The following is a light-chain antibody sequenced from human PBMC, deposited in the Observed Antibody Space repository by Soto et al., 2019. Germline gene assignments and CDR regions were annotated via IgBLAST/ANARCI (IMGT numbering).Light chain of an antibody. CDR3: QQRSSWPFT. V-gene: IGKV3-11*01. Sequence: VMTQSPYTLSVSPGEGAPLSCRASQSVSTNLAWYQQKPGQPPRLLIYSAYIRATDIPDRFSGSGSGADFTLSISSLEPEDFAVYYCQQRSSWPFTFGPGTKVDIK. CDR2: SAY. J-gene: IGKJ3*01. CDR1: QSVSTN.